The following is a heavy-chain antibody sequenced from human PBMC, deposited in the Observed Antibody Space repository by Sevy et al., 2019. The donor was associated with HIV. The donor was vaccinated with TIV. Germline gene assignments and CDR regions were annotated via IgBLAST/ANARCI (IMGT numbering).Heavy chain of an antibody. CDR3: ARFRNRYSYGPIYFDY. V-gene: IGHV4-34*01. Sequence: SETLSLTCAVYGGSFSGYYWSWIRQPPGKGLEWIGEINDSGSTKYNPSLKSRVTISVDTSKNQFSLKLSSVTAADTAVYYCARFRNRYSYGPIYFDYWGQGTLVTVSS. D-gene: IGHD5-18*01. CDR1: GGSFSGYY. J-gene: IGHJ4*02. CDR2: INDSGST.